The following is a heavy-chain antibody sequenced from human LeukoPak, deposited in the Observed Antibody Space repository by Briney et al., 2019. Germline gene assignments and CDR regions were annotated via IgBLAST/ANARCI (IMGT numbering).Heavy chain of an antibody. D-gene: IGHD2-2*01. CDR2: IYPGDSDT. J-gene: IGHJ4*02. V-gene: IGHV5-51*01. Sequence: GESLKISCKGSGYSFTNYWIGWVRQMPGKGLEWMGIIYPGDSDTRYSPSFQGQVTISADKSISTAYLQWSGLKASDTAMYYCARLIGYCSSTSCYGGGYWGQGTLVTVSS. CDR1: GYSFTNYW. CDR3: ARLIGYCSSTSCYGGGY.